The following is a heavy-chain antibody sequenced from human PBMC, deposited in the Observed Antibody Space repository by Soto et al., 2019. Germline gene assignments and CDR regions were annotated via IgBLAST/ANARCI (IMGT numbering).Heavy chain of an antibody. J-gene: IGHJ6*03. CDR3: ARDRDYDFWSGLYYYYYMDV. D-gene: IGHD3-3*01. CDR1: GYTFTSYG. Sequence: ASVKVSCKASGYTFTSYGISWVRQAPGQGLEWMGWISAYNGNTNYAQKLQGRVTMTTDTSTSTAYMELRGLRSDDTAVYYCARDRDYDFWSGLYYYYYMDVWGKGTTVTVSS. CDR2: ISAYNGNT. V-gene: IGHV1-18*01.